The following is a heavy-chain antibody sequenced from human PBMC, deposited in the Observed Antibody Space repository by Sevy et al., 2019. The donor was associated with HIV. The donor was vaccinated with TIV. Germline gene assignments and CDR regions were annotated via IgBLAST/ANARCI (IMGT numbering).Heavy chain of an antibody. J-gene: IGHJ4*02. CDR2: ISKSGSTT. Sequence: GGSLRLSCAASGFTFSHHNMNWFRQAPGKGLEWISYISKSGSTTYFEDSVRGRFTISRDKAKNSLFLEMHSLTDEDTAVYYCAREENRELGTIPLDSWGRGIQVTVSS. CDR1: GFTFSHHN. V-gene: IGHV3-48*02. D-gene: IGHD7-27*01. CDR3: AREENRELGTIPLDS.